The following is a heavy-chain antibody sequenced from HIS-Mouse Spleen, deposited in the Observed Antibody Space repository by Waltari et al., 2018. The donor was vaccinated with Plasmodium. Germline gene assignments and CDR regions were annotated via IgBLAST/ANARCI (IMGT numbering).Heavy chain of an antibody. V-gene: IGHV1-2*02. Sequence: QVQLVQSGAEVQKPGASVKVSCQASGYTFTGHNIHLVRQAPGHGLEWMGWINPNSGGTNYAQKFQGSVTMTRDTSISTAYMELSRLRSDDTAVYYCARVLGYKAAAGTFVEYFQHWGQGTLVTVSS. D-gene: IGHD6-13*01. CDR2: INPNSGGT. J-gene: IGHJ1*01. CDR1: GYTFTGHN. CDR3: ARVLGYKAAAGTFVEYFQH.